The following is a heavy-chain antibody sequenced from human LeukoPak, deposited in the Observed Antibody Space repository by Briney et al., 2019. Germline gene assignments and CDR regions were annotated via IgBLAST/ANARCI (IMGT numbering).Heavy chain of an antibody. Sequence: GGSLRLSCAASGFTFSNYWMTWFRQTPGKGLEWVGNIKPDGSEKYYVDSVKGRFTISRDNARNSLFLQMSSLRVEDTAIYYCARDYVWGSSESDYWGQGTLVTVSS. J-gene: IGHJ4*02. V-gene: IGHV3-7*01. D-gene: IGHD7-27*01. CDR2: IKPDGSEK. CDR1: GFTFSNYW. CDR3: ARDYVWGSSESDY.